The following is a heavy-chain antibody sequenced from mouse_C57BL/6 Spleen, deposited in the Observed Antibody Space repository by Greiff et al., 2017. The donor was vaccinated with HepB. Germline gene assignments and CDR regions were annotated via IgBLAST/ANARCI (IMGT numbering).Heavy chain of an antibody. V-gene: IGHV1-82*01. D-gene: IGHD1-1*01. J-gene: IGHJ2*01. Sequence: QVQLQQSGPELVKPGASVKISCKASGYAFSSSWMNWVKQRPGKGLEWIGRIYPGDGDTNYNGKFKGKATLTADKSSSTAYMQLSSLTSEDSAVYFGASGYYGSRFDYWGQGTTLTVSS. CDR2: IYPGDGDT. CDR3: ASGYYGSRFDY. CDR1: GYAFSSSW.